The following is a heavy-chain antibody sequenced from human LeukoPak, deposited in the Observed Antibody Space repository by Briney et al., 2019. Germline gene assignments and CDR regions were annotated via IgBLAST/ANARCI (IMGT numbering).Heavy chain of an antibody. D-gene: IGHD6-13*01. CDR3: TRGSSSWYNGYFDY. Sequence: PGGSLRLSCTASGFTFGDYAMSWFRQAPGEGLEWVGFIRSKAYGGTTEYAASVKGRFTISRDDSKSIAYLQMNSLKTEDTAVYYCTRGSSSWYNGYFDYWGQGTLVTVSS. CDR2: IRSKAYGGTT. CDR1: GFTFGDYA. J-gene: IGHJ4*02. V-gene: IGHV3-49*03.